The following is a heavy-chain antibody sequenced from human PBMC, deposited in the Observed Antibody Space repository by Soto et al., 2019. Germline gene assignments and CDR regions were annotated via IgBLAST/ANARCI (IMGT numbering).Heavy chain of an antibody. CDR3: AHPSIYDSSGYYFDY. CDR2: IYWDDDK. Sequence: SDPTLVNPTQTLTLTCTFSGFSLSPSGVGVGWIRQPPGKALEWLALIYWDDDKSYSPSLKSRLTITKDTSKTQVVPTMPNMDPVDTATYSCAHPSIYDSSGYYFDYWGQGTLVTVSS. J-gene: IGHJ4*02. D-gene: IGHD3-22*01. V-gene: IGHV2-5*02. CDR1: GFSLSPSGVG.